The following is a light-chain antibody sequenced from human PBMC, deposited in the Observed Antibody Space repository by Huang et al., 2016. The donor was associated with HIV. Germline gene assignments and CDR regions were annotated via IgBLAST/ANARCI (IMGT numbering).Light chain of an antibody. V-gene: IGKV1-39*01. J-gene: IGKJ5*01. CDR3: QQSYSTPRDT. CDR2: AAS. Sequence: DIQMTQSPSSLSASVGDRVTITCRASQSSSSYLNWYQQKPGKAPKLLIYAASSLQSGVPSRFSGSGSGTDFTLTISSLQPEDFATYYCQQSYSTPRDTFGQGTRLGIK. CDR1: QSSSSY.